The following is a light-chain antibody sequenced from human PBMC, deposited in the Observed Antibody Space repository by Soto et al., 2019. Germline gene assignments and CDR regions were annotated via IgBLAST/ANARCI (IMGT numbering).Light chain of an antibody. J-gene: IGLJ1*01. Sequence: LTQPPSASGSPGQSVAISCTGTSSDVGGYNYVSWYQQHPGKAPKLMIYEVNKRPSGVPDRFSGSESGNTASLTVSGLQAEDEADYYCSSYAGSSNVFGTGTKVTVL. CDR2: EVN. CDR3: SSYAGSSNV. V-gene: IGLV2-8*01. CDR1: SSDVGGYNY.